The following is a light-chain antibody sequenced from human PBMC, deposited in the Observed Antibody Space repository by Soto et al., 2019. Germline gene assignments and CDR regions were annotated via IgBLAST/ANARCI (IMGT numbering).Light chain of an antibody. J-gene: IGKJ2*01. CDR3: QQSSKTPYT. Sequence: DVQMTQSPPSLSASVGDRVTIACRTSQAITSYLHWYQQKPGKAPELLIFLASNLQTGVPSRFSGSGSGTDFNLTITSLQREDFATYFCQQSSKTPYTFGQGTQLEIK. CDR2: LAS. CDR1: QAITSY. V-gene: IGKV1-39*01.